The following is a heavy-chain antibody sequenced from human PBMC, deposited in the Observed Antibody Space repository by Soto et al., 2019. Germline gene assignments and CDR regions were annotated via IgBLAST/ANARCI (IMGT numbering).Heavy chain of an antibody. CDR3: ARLTGDASNNWFDP. Sequence: QVQLVQSGAEVKKPGASVKVSCKASGYTFTSYDINWVRQATGQGLEWMGWMNPNSGNTGYAQKLQGRGTMARNTSISTAYMEMGSLRSEGTAVYYCARLTGDASNNWFDPWGQGTLVTVSS. CDR1: GYTFTSYD. V-gene: IGHV1-8*01. J-gene: IGHJ5*02. D-gene: IGHD2-21*02. CDR2: MNPNSGNT.